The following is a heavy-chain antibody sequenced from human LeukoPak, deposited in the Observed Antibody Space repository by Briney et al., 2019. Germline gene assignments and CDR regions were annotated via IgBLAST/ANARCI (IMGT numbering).Heavy chain of an antibody. Sequence: GSSVKVSCKASGGTFSSYAISWVRQAPGQGLEWMGRIIPIFGIANYAQKFQGRVTITADKSTSTAYMELSSLRSDDTAVYYCARDGGGLWPLDIWGQGTMVTVSS. CDR1: GGTFSSYA. V-gene: IGHV1-69*04. D-gene: IGHD6-25*01. CDR2: IIPIFGIA. CDR3: ARDGGGLWPLDI. J-gene: IGHJ3*02.